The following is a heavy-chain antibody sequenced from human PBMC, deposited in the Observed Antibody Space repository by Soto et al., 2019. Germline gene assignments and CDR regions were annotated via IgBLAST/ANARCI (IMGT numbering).Heavy chain of an antibody. J-gene: IGHJ5*02. CDR2: INPNGGGT. CDR1: GYTFTGYY. D-gene: IGHD6-13*01. CDR3: ARAGIAAAGRDSWFDP. V-gene: IGHV1-2*04. Sequence: ASVKVSCKASGYTFTGYYMHWVRQAPGQGLEWMGWINPNGGGTNYAQKFQGWVTMTRDTPISTAYMELSRLRSDDTAVYYCARAGIAAAGRDSWFDPWGQGTLVTVYS.